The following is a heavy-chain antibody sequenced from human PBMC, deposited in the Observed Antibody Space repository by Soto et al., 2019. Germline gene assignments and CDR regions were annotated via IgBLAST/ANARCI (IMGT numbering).Heavy chain of an antibody. Sequence: LSLTCTVSGGSISSGDYYWSWIRQPPGKGLEWIGYIYYSGSTYYNPSLKSRVTISVDTSKNQFSLKLSSVTAADTAVYYCARGSGGYFYYYGMDVWGQGTTVTVSS. J-gene: IGHJ6*02. CDR2: IYYSGST. CDR3: ARGSGGYFYYYGMDV. V-gene: IGHV4-30-4*01. D-gene: IGHD3-22*01. CDR1: GGSISSGDYY.